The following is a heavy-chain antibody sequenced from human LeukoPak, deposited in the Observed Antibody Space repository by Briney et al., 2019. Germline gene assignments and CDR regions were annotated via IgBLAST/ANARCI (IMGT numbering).Heavy chain of an antibody. CDR2: IYYSGST. CDR3: ATKAAAAVRGGDDDAFDI. Sequence: KPSETLSLTCTVSGGSISSSSYYGGWIRQPPGKGLEWIGSIYYSGSTYYNPSLKSRVTISVDTSKNQFSLKLSSVTAADTAVYYCATKAAAAVRGGDDDAFDIWGQGTMVTVSS. D-gene: IGHD6-13*01. CDR1: GGSISSSSYY. J-gene: IGHJ3*02. V-gene: IGHV4-39*01.